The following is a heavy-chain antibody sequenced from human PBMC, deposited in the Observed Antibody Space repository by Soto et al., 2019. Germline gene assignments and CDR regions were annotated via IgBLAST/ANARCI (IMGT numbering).Heavy chain of an antibody. CDR2: ISSSSSYI. CDR1: GFTFSSYS. D-gene: IGHD3-3*01. Sequence: GGSLRLSCAAPGFTFSSYSMNWVRQAPGKGLEWVSSISSSSSYIYYADSVKGRFTISRDNAKNSLYLQMNSLRAEDTAVYYCARDGSKDTIFPPRFDPWGQGTLVNV. CDR3: ARDGSKDTIFPPRFDP. J-gene: IGHJ5*02. V-gene: IGHV3-21*01.